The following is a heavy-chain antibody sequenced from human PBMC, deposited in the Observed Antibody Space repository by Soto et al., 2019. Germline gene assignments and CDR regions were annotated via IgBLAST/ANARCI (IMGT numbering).Heavy chain of an antibody. V-gene: IGHV4-34*01. Sequence: SETLSLTCAVYGGSFSGYYWSWIRQPPGKGLEWIGEINHSGSTNYNPSLKSRVTISVDTSKNQFSLKLSSVTAADTAVYYCARGHNTAMSHWGQGTLVTVSS. CDR3: ARGHNTAMSH. D-gene: IGHD5-18*01. J-gene: IGHJ4*02. CDR2: INHSGST. CDR1: GGSFSGYY.